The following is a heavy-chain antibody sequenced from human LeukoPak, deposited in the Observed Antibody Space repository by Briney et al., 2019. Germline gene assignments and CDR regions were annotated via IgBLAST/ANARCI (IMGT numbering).Heavy chain of an antibody. Sequence: SETLSLTCAVSGGSISSSNWWSWVRQPPGKGLEWIGEIYHSGSTNYNPSLKSRVTISVDKSKNQFSLKLSSVTAADTAVYYCARDYGGSGSYYDDYWGQGTLVTVSS. J-gene: IGHJ4*02. V-gene: IGHV4-4*02. CDR3: ARDYGGSGSYYDDY. CDR2: IYHSGST. CDR1: GGSISSSNW. D-gene: IGHD3-10*01.